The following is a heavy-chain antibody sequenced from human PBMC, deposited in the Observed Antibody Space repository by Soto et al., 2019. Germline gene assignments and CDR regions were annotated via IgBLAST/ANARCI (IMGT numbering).Heavy chain of an antibody. CDR1: GGSITSTNYY. J-gene: IGHJ5*02. CDR3: ARCSPFGVVIYEEGSWFDP. V-gene: IGHV4-39*01. CDR2: IYYSGST. D-gene: IGHD3-3*01. Sequence: QLLESGPGLVKPSETLSLTCTVSGGSITSTNYYWGWIRQPPGKGLEWIGSIYYSGSTYYNPSLKSRVTISVDTSKNQFSLKLSSVTAADTAVYYCARCSPFGVVIYEEGSWFDPWGQGTLVTVSS.